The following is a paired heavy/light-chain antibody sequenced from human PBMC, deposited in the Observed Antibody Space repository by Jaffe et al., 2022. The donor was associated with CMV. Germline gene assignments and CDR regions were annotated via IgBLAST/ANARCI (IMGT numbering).Heavy chain of an antibody. Sequence: EVQLVESGGGLVQPGGSLRLSCAASGFTFSSYDMHWVRQATGKGLEWVSAIGTAGDTYYPGSVKGRFTISRENAKNSLYLQMNSLRAGDTAVYYCARGRGEQLDPPPFDAFDIWGQGTMVTVSS. CDR3: ARGRGEQLDPPPFDAFDI. CDR2: IGTAGDT. V-gene: IGHV3-13*01. D-gene: IGHD6-13*01. J-gene: IGHJ3*02. CDR1: GFTFSSYD.
Light chain of an antibody. CDR1: QSVSSY. CDR3: QQRSNWPRMYT. Sequence: EIVLTQSPATLSLSPGERATLSCRASQSVSSYLAWYQQKPGQAPRLLIYDASNRATGIPARFSGSGSGTDFTLTISSLEPEDFAVYYCQQRSNWPRMYTFGQGTKLEIK. J-gene: IGKJ2*01. V-gene: IGKV3-11*01. CDR2: DAS.